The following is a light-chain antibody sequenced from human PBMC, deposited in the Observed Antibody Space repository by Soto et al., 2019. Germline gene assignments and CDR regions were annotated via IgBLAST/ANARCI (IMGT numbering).Light chain of an antibody. CDR3: QQYETFSGT. CDR2: GAS. Sequence: EIVLTQSPGTLSLSPGERATLCCGASQSFTSNYLAWYQQKPGQAPRLLIYGASTRATGIPASFSGSGSGTEFTRTISSLQPDDFATYYCQQYETFSGTFGPGTKMDIK. J-gene: IGKJ1*01. CDR1: QSFTSNY. V-gene: IGKV3-20*01.